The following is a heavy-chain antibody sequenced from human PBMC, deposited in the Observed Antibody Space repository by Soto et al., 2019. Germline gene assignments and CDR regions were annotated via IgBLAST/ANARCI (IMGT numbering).Heavy chain of an antibody. J-gene: IGHJ5*02. CDR1: GLTFGSYG. V-gene: IGHV3-74*01. Sequence: EVQLVESGGGLVQPGGSRRLSFEALGLTFGSYGWPWVGQAQGRGRCGASRINSDGSSTSYADSVKGRFTISRDNAKNTLYLQMNSLRAEDTAVYYCARADASEQQLVSWFDPWGQGILVSVSS. D-gene: IGHD6-13*01. CDR3: ARADASEQQLVSWFDP. CDR2: INSDGSST.